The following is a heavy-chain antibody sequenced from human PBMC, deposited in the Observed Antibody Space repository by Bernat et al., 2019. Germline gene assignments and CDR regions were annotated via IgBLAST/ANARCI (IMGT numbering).Heavy chain of an antibody. CDR2: VSDDGNIQ. CDR3: VRAQGPYYFDY. Sequence: VQLVESGGGLVQPGGSLRLSCAAFGFTFSNHAIHWVRQAPGKGLEWVAVVSDDGNIQYYADSVKGRFIVSRDNSKNTLYLQMNSLSPDDTAVYYCVRAQGPYYFDYWGQGAPVTVTS. J-gene: IGHJ4*02. CDR1: GFTFSNHA. V-gene: IGHV3-30-3*01.